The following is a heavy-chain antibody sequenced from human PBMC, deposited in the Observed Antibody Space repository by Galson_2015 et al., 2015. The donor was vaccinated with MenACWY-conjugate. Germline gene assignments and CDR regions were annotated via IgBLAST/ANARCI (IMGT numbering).Heavy chain of an antibody. CDR2: ISYDGSNK. CDR3: AKARRGRVVVTATTDY. J-gene: IGHJ4*02. CDR1: GFTFSSYG. D-gene: IGHD2-21*02. Sequence: SLRLSCAAPGFTFSSYGMHWVRQAPGKGLEWVAVISYDGSNKYYADSVKGRLTISRDNSKNTLYLQMNSLRAEDTAVYYCAKARRGRVVVTATTDYWGQGTLVTVSS. V-gene: IGHV3-30*18.